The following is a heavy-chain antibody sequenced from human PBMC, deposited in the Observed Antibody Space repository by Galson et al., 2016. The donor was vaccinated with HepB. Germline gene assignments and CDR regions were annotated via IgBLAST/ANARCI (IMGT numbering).Heavy chain of an antibody. D-gene: IGHD3-10*01. Sequence: SETLSLTCAVSGVSINSLTWWTWVRLPPGRGLEWIGQISLPGNTNYNPSLKSRVTVSLDKSKNHFSMNLASVTAADTAVYYCVTGENYWLSGSKENWGQGTLATVSS. CDR3: VTGENYWLSGSKEN. CDR1: GVSINSLTW. CDR2: ISLPGNT. J-gene: IGHJ4*02. V-gene: IGHV4/OR15-8*02.